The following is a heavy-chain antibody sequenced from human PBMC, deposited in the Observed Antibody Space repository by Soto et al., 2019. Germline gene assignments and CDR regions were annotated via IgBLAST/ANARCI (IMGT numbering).Heavy chain of an antibody. CDR2: IASSSWNI. D-gene: IGHD6-13*01. Sequence: EVQLVESGGGLVLPGGSLRLSCAASGFTFSGYSMNWVRQAPGKGLEWVSYIASSSWNIYYADTVKGRFTISRDNAKNSLYLQMNSLRDEDTAVYYCARGPSAASPLSAWFFDLWGRGTLVSVSS. J-gene: IGHJ2*01. CDR1: GFTFSGYS. CDR3: ARGPSAASPLSAWFFDL. V-gene: IGHV3-48*02.